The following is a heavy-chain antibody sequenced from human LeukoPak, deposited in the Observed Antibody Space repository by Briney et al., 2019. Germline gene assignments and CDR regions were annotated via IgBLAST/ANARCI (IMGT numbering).Heavy chain of an antibody. D-gene: IGHD6-13*01. CDR3: ANNIAAAGTDY. J-gene: IGHJ4*02. CDR1: GFTFSSYA. V-gene: IGHV3-23*01. CDR2: ISGSGGST. Sequence: GGSLRLSCAASGFTFSSYAMSWVRQAPGKGLEWVSAISGSGGSTYYADSVKGRFTISRDNSKNTPYLQMNSLRAEDTAVYYCANNIAAAGTDYWGQGTLATVSS.